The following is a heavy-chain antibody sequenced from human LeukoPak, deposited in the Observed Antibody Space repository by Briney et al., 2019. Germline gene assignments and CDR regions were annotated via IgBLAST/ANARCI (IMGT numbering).Heavy chain of an antibody. V-gene: IGHV1-2*02. Sequence: ASVKVSCKASGYTFTDYYMHWVRQAPGQGLEWMGWINPNSGDTNYAQKFEGRVTMTRDTSISTAYMDLSRLRSDDTAVYYCARDWRGYYYYLGVWGKGTTVTVSS. J-gene: IGHJ6*03. CDR1: GYTFTDYY. CDR2: INPNSGDT. CDR3: ARDWRGYYYYLGV. D-gene: IGHD3-10*01.